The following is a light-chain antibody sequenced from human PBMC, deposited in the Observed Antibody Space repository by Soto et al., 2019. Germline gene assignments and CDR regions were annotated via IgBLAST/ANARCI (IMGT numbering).Light chain of an antibody. CDR1: QSISSGN. J-gene: IGKJ1*01. Sequence: VVLTQSPGTLSLSPGERATLSCMASQSISSGNLAWYQQKPGQAPRLLVYGASSRATGIPDRFSGSGSGTDFTLTISRLEPEDFAVYYCQQYGSSPRTFGQGTKVDI. CDR3: QQYGSSPRT. CDR2: GAS. V-gene: IGKV3-20*01.